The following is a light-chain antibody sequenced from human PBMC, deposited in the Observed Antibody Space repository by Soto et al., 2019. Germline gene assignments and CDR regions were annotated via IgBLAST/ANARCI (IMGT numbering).Light chain of an antibody. V-gene: IGLV1-44*01. CDR1: SSNIGTNS. CDR3: AAWDDSLNGFYV. CDR2: NND. J-gene: IGLJ1*01. Sequence: QSVLTQPPSASGTPGQRVTISCSGGSSNIGTNSVNWYQQLPGRAPKLLIYNNDLRPSGVPDRFSGSKSGTLASLAISGLQSEDEADYYCAAWDDSLNGFYVFGIGTKVTVL.